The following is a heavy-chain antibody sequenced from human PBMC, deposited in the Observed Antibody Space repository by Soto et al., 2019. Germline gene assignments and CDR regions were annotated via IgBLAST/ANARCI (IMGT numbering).Heavy chain of an antibody. Sequence: QVQLQESGPGLVKPSQTLSLTCTVSGGSISSGGYYWSWIRQHPGKGLEWIGYIYYSGLTYYNQPLKRRVTLSVDTSNNHFSLKLSSVTAADTAVYYCANNLHWGYFDYWGQGTKVTVSS. CDR1: GGSISSGGYY. CDR3: ANNLHWGYFDY. J-gene: IGHJ4*01. V-gene: IGHV4-31*03. CDR2: IYYSGLT. D-gene: IGHD7-27*01.